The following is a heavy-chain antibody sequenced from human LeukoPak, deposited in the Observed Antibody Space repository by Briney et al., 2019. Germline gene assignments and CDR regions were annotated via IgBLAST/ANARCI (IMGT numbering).Heavy chain of an antibody. CDR3: ARVRLGEISGWYIFDD. CDR1: GFTFSSYG. Sequence: GGSLRLSCTASGFTFSSYGFHWVRQAPGKGLQWMAFIRKDAGKTYYADSVKGRFSISRDISKDTLYLQMNSLRAEDTAVYYCARVRLGEISGWYIFDDWGQGTLVTVSS. J-gene: IGHJ4*02. D-gene: IGHD6-19*01. V-gene: IGHV3-30*02. CDR2: IRKDAGKT.